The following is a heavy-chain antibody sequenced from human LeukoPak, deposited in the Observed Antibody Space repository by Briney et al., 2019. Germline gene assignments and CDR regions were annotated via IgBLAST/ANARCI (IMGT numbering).Heavy chain of an antibody. CDR3: AKDPEQYCSGGSCYLDY. V-gene: IGHV3-73*01. CDR2: IRSKANSHAT. J-gene: IGHJ4*02. CDR1: GFTFSGCA. D-gene: IGHD2-15*01. Sequence: GGSLRLSCAGSGFTFSGCAIHWVRQASGKGLEWVGRIRSKANSHATAYAASVNGGFTISRDNSKNTLYLQMNSLRAEDTAIYYCAKDPEQYCSGGSCYLDYWGQGTLVTVSS.